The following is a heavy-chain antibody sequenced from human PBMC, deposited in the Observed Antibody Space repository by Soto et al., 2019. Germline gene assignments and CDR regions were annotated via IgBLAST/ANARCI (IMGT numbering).Heavy chain of an antibody. CDR1: GGPFSGYY. CDR3: ARHDGFSSGWIIDY. Sequence: SETLSLTCAVYGGPFSGYYWSWIRQPPGKGLEWIGEINRSGSTNYNPSLKSRVTISVDTSKNQFSLKLSSVTAADTAVYYCARHDGFSSGWIIDYWGHGTLVTVSS. V-gene: IGHV4-34*01. CDR2: INRSGST. D-gene: IGHD6-19*01. J-gene: IGHJ4*01.